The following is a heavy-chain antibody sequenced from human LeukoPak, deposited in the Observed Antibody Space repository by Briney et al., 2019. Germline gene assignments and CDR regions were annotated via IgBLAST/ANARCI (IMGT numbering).Heavy chain of an antibody. J-gene: IGHJ4*02. Sequence: PGGSLRLSCAASGFTVSSNYMSWVRQAPGKGLEWVSVIYSGGSTYYADSVKGRFTISRGNPKNTLYLQMNSLRAEDTAVYYCARMSMVRGVINDYWGQGTLVTVSS. CDR2: IYSGGST. V-gene: IGHV3-53*01. CDR1: GFTVSSNY. CDR3: ARMSMVRGVINDY. D-gene: IGHD3-10*01.